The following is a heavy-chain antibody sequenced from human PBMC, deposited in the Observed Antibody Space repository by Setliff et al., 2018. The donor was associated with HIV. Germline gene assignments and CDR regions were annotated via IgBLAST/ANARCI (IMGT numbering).Heavy chain of an antibody. V-gene: IGHV3-7*03. CDR3: VGPDYEDPQGGQ. CDR2: INRDGSAE. Sequence: GGSLRLSCATSGFAFNKFWMSWVRQAPGKGLEWLANINRDGSAEAYVGSVKGRFSISRDNAKNSVYLQMNSLRAADTAVYYCVGPDYEDPQGGQWGQGTLVTVSS. CDR1: GFAFNKFW. D-gene: IGHD3-22*01. J-gene: IGHJ1*01.